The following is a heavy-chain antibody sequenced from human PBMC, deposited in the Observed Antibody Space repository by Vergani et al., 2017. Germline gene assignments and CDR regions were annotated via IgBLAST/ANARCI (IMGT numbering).Heavy chain of an antibody. CDR3: AKEGQLRHTSHFDY. CDR1: GFTFSSYW. D-gene: IGHD2-2*01. Sequence: EVQLVESGGGLVQPGGSLRLSCAASGFTFSSYWMSWVRQAPGKGLEWVANIKQDGSEKYYVDSVKGRFTISRDNAKNSLYLQMNSLRDEDTAVYYCAKEGQLRHTSHFDYWGQGTLVTVSS. CDR2: IKQDGSEK. V-gene: IGHV3-7*01. J-gene: IGHJ4*02.